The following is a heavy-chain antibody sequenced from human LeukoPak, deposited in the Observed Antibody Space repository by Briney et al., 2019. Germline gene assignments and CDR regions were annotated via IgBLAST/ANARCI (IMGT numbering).Heavy chain of an antibody. V-gene: IGHV4-34*01. J-gene: IGHJ2*01. CDR3: ARDDPWYFDL. Sequence: PSETPSLTCAVYGGSFSGYYWSWIRQPPGKGLEWIGEINHSGSTNYNPSLKSRVTISVDTSKNQFSLKLSSVTAADTAVYYCARDDPWYFDLWGRGTLVTVSS. CDR2: INHSGST. CDR1: GGSFSGYY.